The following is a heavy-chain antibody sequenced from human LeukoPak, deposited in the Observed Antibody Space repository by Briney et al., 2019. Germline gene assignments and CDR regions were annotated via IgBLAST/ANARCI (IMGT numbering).Heavy chain of an antibody. CDR1: GVPLSHYA. CDR3: ATDYGDYEPIDY. J-gene: IGHJ4*02. V-gene: IGHV3-30*04. CDR2: ISFDGTNK. Sequence: PGRSLRLSCTASGVPLSHYAMHWVRQAPGRGLEWVAVISFDGTNKYYGDSVEGRSSVSRDNSKNTLYLQMNSLRPDDTAMYYCATDYGDYEPIDYWGQGTLVTVSS. D-gene: IGHD4-17*01.